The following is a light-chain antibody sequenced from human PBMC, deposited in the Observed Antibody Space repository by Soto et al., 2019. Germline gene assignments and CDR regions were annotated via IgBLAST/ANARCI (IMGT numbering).Light chain of an antibody. J-gene: IGKJ4*01. CDR1: QSASSNY. Sequence: SPVQTATLSCRASQSASSNYLAWYKQKPGRAPRLLMYDASRTATGIPDRFSGSGYGTDFTLTISRLEPEDFEVAYCLHHRSRPLSFGARTKVDIK. CDR2: DAS. CDR3: LHHRSRPLS. V-gene: IGKV3D-20*02.